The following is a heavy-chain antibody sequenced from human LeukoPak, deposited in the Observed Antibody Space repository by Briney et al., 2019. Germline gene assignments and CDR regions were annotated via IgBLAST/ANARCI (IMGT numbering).Heavy chain of an antibody. CDR3: AKDASNGDYAH. CDR2: ISGSGTNP. D-gene: IGHD4-17*01. CDR1: GFTFSTYA. J-gene: IGHJ4*02. V-gene: IGHV3-23*01. Sequence: GSLRLSCAASGFTFSTYAMTWVRQAPGKGLERVSGISGSGTNPFYADSVRGRFTISRDNSKNPLYLQMDSLRAEDTAVYFCAKDASNGDYAHWGQGTLVTVSS.